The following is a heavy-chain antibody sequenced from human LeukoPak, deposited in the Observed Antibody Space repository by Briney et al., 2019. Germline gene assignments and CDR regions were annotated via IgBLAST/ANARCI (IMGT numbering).Heavy chain of an antibody. J-gene: IGHJ4*02. CDR2: IYYNGAT. D-gene: IGHD4-17*01. CDR1: GGSIRSTSHY. V-gene: IGHV4-39*01. CDR3: ARPHLPGYGDNFDF. Sequence: SETLSLTCTVSGGSIRSTSHYWGWVRQPPGKGLEWIGSIYYNGATYYNPSLKSRVTISVDTSKNQFSLKLSSVTAADTAVYYCARPHLPGYGDNFDFWGQGTLVTVSS.